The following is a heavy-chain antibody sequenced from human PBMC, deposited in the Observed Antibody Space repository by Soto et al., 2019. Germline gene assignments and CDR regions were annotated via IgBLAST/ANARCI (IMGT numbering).Heavy chain of an antibody. CDR2: ISAYNGNT. CDR1: GYPFTSYG. V-gene: IGHV1-18*01. CDR3: ARGYCSGGSCYSDPNVGFDP. Sequence: VSVKLSSKTSGYPFTSYGISSVRQAPGQGLEWIGWISAYNGNTNYAEKLQGRVTMTTDTSTSTAYMELRSLRSDDTAVYYCARGYCSGGSCYSDPNVGFDPWGRGTMVSVYS. J-gene: IGHJ5*02. D-gene: IGHD2-15*01.